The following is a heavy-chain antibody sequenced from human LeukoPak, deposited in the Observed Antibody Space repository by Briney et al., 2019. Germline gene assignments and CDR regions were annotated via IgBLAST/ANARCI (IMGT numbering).Heavy chain of an antibody. D-gene: IGHD2-2*01. CDR1: GFTFSSYA. CDR2: IWYDGSNK. V-gene: IGHV3-33*08. CDR3: ARDACSSTSCHEIDP. Sequence: GGSLRLSCAASGFTFSSYAMHWVRQAPGKGLEWVAVIWYDGSNKYYADSVKGRFTISRDNSKNTLYLQMNSLRAEDTAVYYCARDACSSTSCHEIDPWGQGTLVTVSS. J-gene: IGHJ5*02.